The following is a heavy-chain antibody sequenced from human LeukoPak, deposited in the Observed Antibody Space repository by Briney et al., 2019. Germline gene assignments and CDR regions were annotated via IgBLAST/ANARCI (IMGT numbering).Heavy chain of an antibody. J-gene: IGHJ5*02. CDR1: GGSLSTYY. CDR2: IYTSGST. D-gene: IGHD5-12*01. Sequence: SETLSLTCTVSGGSLSTYYWNWIRQPAGKGLEWIGRIYTSGSTNYNPSLKSRVTMSVDTSKNQFSLRLSSVTAEDTAVYYCARCSGNGYDYSWFDPWGQGTLVTVSS. V-gene: IGHV4-4*07. CDR3: ARCSGNGYDYSWFDP.